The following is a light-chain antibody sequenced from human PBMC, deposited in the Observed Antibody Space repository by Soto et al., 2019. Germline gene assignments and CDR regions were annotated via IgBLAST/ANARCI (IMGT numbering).Light chain of an antibody. CDR1: SSDDGGYNY. V-gene: IGLV2-8*01. CDR2: EVT. J-gene: IGLJ3*02. CDR3: SSYAASNSFYFV. Sequence: QSVLPQPPSAYGSPGQSVTISCTGTSSDDGGYNYVSWYQQYPGRAPKLMIYEVTKRPSGVPDRFSGSKSGNTASLTVSGLQAEDEADYYCSSYAASNSFYFVFGGGTKVTVL.